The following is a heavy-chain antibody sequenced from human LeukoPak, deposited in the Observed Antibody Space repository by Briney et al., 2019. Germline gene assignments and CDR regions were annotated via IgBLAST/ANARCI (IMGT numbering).Heavy chain of an antibody. CDR2: MNPNSGNT. V-gene: IGHV1-8*02. J-gene: IGHJ6*03. D-gene: IGHD6-19*01. CDR1: GYTFTSYD. CDR3: ARGRRAVAVRFYYYYYMDV. Sequence: ASVKVSCKASGYTFTSYDINWVRQATGQGLEWMGWMNPNSGNTGYAQKFQGRVTMTRNTSISTAYMELSSLRSEDTAVYYCARGRRAVAVRFYYYYYMDVWGKGTTVTISS.